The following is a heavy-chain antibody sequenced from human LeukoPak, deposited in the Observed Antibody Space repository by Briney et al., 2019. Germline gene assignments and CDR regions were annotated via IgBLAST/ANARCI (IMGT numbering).Heavy chain of an antibody. D-gene: IGHD6-6*01. Sequence: PGGSLRLSCAASGFTVSTNYMTWVRQAPGKGLEWVSVIYSGGSTFYADSVKGRFTISRDNSKNTLYLQMNSLRAEDTAVYYCARASIAAPGYYFDYWGQGTLVTVSS. V-gene: IGHV3-66*02. CDR3: ARASIAAPGYYFDY. J-gene: IGHJ4*02. CDR2: IYSGGST. CDR1: GFTVSTNY.